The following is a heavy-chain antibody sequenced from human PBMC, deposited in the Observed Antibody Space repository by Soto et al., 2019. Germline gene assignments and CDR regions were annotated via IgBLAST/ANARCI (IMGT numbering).Heavy chain of an antibody. CDR3: ARAGENWGDAFDI. V-gene: IGHV4-34*01. D-gene: IGHD7-27*01. CDR1: GGSFSGYY. J-gene: IGHJ3*02. CDR2: INHSGST. Sequence: SETLSLTCAVYGGSFSGYYWSWIRQPPGKGLEWIGEINHSGSTNYNPSLKSRVTISVDTSKNQFSLKRSSVTAADTAVYYCARAGENWGDAFDIWGQGTMVTVSS.